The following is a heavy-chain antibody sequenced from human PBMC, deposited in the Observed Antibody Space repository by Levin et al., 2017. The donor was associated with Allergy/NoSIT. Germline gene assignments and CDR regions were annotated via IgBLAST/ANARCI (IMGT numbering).Heavy chain of an antibody. D-gene: IGHD2-2*01. CDR1: GGSFSGYY. Sequence: SETLSLTCAVYGGSFSGYYWSWIRQPPGKGLEWIGEINHSGSTNYNPSLKSRVTISVDTSKNQFSLKLSSVTAADTAVYYCASLPARYCSSTSCYWVYFDYWGQGTLVTVSS. V-gene: IGHV4-34*01. J-gene: IGHJ4*02. CDR3: ASLPARYCSSTSCYWVYFDY. CDR2: INHSGST.